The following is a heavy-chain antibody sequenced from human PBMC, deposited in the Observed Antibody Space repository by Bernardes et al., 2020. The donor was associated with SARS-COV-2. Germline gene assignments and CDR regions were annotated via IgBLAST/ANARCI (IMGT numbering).Heavy chain of an antibody. J-gene: IGHJ6*02. CDR2: ISVYNGDT. V-gene: IGHV1-18*01. Sequence: SVKVSCPSSFSPFTPYFLSWVRQAPGQGLEWMGRISVYNGDTNYSQKFQGRVTMTTDTSTSTAYMELRSLTSDDTAVYYCARDRKADLEWLSDFQYYGLDVWGQGATVTVTS. CDR3: ARDRKADLEWLSDFQYYGLDV. CDR1: FSPFTPYF. D-gene: IGHD3-3*01.